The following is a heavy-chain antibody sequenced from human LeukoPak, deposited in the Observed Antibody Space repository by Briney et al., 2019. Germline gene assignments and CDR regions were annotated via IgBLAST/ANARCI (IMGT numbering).Heavy chain of an antibody. Sequence: GAAVKVSRTTSGYTFTNYAIHWVRQTPAQRLEWMGWTNTGNGNTKYSQKFQGRVTITRDTSASTAYMELSSLRSEDTAVYYCARVAPGGYYGSGSYYNALDYWGRGTLVTVSS. J-gene: IGHJ4*02. V-gene: IGHV1-3*04. CDR1: GYTFTNYA. D-gene: IGHD3-10*01. CDR2: TNTGNGNT. CDR3: ARVAPGGYYGSGSYYNALDY.